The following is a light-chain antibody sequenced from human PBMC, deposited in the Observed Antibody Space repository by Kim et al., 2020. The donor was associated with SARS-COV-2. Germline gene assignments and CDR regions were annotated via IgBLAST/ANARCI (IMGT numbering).Light chain of an antibody. V-gene: IGKV1-6*02. CDR3: LQDYSCPPT. J-gene: IGKJ1*01. CDR2: AAS. CDR1: QGIRKN. Sequence: AIQMTQSPSSLSASVGDSVTITCRASQGIRKNLGWFQQKPGKAPKLLICAASTLQSGVSSRFSGSVSGTDFTLTISSLQPEDFATYFCLQDYSCPPTFGQGTKVDIK.